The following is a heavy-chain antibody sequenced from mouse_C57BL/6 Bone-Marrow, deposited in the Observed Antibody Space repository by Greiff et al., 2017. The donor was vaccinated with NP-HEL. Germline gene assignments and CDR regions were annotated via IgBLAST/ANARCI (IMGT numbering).Heavy chain of an antibody. D-gene: IGHD1-1*01. V-gene: IGHV1-52*01. J-gene: IGHJ2*01. CDR2: IDPSDSET. CDR1: GYTFTSYW. CDR3: ARSGPNYYGSSFFDY. Sequence: VQLQQPGAELVRPGSSVKLSCKASGYTFTSYWMHWVKQRPIQGLEWIGNIDPSDSETHYNQKFKDKATLTVDKSSSTAYMQLSSLTSEDSAVYYCARSGPNYYGSSFFDYWGQGTTLTVSS.